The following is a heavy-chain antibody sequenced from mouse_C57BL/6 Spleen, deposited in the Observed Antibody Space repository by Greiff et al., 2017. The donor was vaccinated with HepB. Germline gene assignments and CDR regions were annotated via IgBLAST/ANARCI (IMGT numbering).Heavy chain of an antibody. CDR1: GYAFSSSW. J-gene: IGHJ2*01. V-gene: IGHV1-82*01. CDR2: IYPGDGDT. CDR3: ATPITTVVAFDY. D-gene: IGHD1-1*01. Sequence: AQRVESGPELVKPGASVKISCKASGYAFSSSWMNWVKQRPGKGLEWIGRIYPGDGDTNYNGKFKGKATLTADKSSSTAYMQLSSLTSEDSAVYFCATPITTVVAFDYWGQGTTLTVSS.